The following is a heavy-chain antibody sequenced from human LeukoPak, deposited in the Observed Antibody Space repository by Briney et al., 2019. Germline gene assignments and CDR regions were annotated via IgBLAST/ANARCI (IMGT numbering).Heavy chain of an antibody. CDR3: AKSQTIIAAAGFDY. D-gene: IGHD6-13*01. J-gene: IGHJ4*02. CDR2: LNEDGGYT. Sequence: GGSLRLSCAASGFTFSIYAMSWVRQAPGKGLAWVSGLNEDGGYTYYADSVKGRFTISRDNSKNTLYLQMNSLRAEDSAVYYCAKSQTIIAAAGFDYWGQGTLVTVSS. CDR1: GFTFSIYA. V-gene: IGHV3-23*01.